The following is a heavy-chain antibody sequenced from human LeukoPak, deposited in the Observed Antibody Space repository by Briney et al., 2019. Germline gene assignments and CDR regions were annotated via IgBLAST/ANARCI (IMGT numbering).Heavy chain of an antibody. J-gene: IGHJ4*02. V-gene: IGHV1-69*13. CDR2: IIPIFGTA. CDR1: GGTLSSYA. CDR3: ARGYSRTYYYDSSGYDY. Sequence: ASVKVSCKASGGTLSSYAISWVRQAPGQGLEWMGGIIPIFGTANYAQKFQGRVTITADESTSTAYMELSSLRSEDTAVYYCARGYSRTYYYDSSGYDYWGQGTLVTVSS. D-gene: IGHD3-22*01.